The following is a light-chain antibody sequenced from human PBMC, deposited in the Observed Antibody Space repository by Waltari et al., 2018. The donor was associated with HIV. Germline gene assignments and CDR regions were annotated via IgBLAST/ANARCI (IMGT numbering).Light chain of an antibody. CDR3: CSYAGKSTYV. CDR2: DVS. Sequence: QSALTQAASVSGSPGQSITISCNGTSSDVGNDNLISWYQQYIGKVPTVVIFDVSKRPSGVSNRFSASKSGNTASLTISGLQPEDEADYYCCSYAGKSTYVFGSGTKVTVL. CDR1: SSDVGNDNL. V-gene: IGLV2-23*02. J-gene: IGLJ1*01.